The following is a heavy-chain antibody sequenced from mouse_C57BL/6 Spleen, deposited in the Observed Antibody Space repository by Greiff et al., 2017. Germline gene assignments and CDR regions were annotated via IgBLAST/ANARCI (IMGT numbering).Heavy chain of an antibody. V-gene: IGHV1-42*01. CDR3: NSYYYAMDY. Sequence: VQLQQSGPELVKPGASVKISCKASGYSFTGYYMNWVKQSPEKSLEWIGEINPSTGGTTYNQKFKAKATLTVDKSSSTAYMQLKSLTSEDSAVYYCNSYYYAMDYWGQGTSVTVSS. CDR1: GYSFTGYY. J-gene: IGHJ4*01. CDR2: INPSTGGT.